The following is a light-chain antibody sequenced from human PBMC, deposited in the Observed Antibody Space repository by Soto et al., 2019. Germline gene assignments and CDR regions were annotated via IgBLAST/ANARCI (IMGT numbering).Light chain of an antibody. J-gene: IGKJ3*01. V-gene: IGKV3-11*01. CDR3: QQRSNLVT. CDR2: DAS. Sequence: EIVLTQSPATPSLSPGERATLTCRASQSVSSYLAWYQQKPGQAPRLRTYDASNRATGIPARFSGSWSGTDFTLTISSLKLEDFAVYYCQQRSNLVTFGPGTKVDIK. CDR1: QSVSSY.